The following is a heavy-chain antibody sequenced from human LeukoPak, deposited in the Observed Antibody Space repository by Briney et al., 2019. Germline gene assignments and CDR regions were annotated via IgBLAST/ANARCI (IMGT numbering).Heavy chain of an antibody. J-gene: IGHJ4*02. D-gene: IGHD4-17*01. CDR2: INPNSGGT. Sequence: ASVKVSCKASGYTFTGYYMHWVRQAPGQGLEWMGWINPNSGGTNYAQKFQGRVTMTRDTSTSTVYMELSSLRSEDTAVYYCARVGEYDGDSLDYWGQGTLVTVSS. CDR3: ARVGEYDGDSLDY. V-gene: IGHV1-2*02. CDR1: GYTFTGYY.